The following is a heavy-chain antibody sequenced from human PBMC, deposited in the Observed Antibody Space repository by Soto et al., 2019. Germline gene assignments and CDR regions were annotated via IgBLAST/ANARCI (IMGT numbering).Heavy chain of an antibody. CDR3: ARGGRYYGSGSPSNYYYYGMDV. CDR1: GYTFTSYY. CDR2: INPSGGST. J-gene: IGHJ6*02. Sequence: ASVKVSCKASGYTFTSYYMHWVRQAPGQGLEWMGIINPSGGSTSYAQKFQGRVTMTRDTSTSTVYMELSSLRSEDTAVYYCARGGRYYGSGSPSNYYYYGMDVWGQGTTVTVSS. D-gene: IGHD3-10*01. V-gene: IGHV1-46*01.